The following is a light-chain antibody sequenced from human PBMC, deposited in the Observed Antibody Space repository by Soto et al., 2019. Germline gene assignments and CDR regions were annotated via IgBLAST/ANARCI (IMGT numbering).Light chain of an antibody. Sequence: IVVTQFPATLSVSPWERATLSCRATKSVSSNLAWYQQKPGQAPRLLLYGASTRATGIPARFSGSGSGTEFTLTISSLQSEDFGVYYCQQYNNWRPLTFGGGTKVDIK. CDR1: KSVSSN. CDR3: QQYNNWRPLT. J-gene: IGKJ4*01. CDR2: GAS. V-gene: IGKV3-15*01.